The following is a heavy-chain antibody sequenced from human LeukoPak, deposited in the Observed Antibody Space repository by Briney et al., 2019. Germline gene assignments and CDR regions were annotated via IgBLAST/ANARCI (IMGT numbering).Heavy chain of an antibody. CDR1: GYNFPTYW. Sequence: GESLKISCKGSGYNFPTYWIGWVRQMPGKGLEWMGIIYPGDSDTRYSPSFQGQVTISADKSISTAYLQWSSLKASDTAMYYCARAAHGSGSYYRRPFDYWGQGTLVTVSS. CDR2: IYPGDSDT. D-gene: IGHD3-10*01. J-gene: IGHJ4*02. CDR3: ARAAHGSGSYYRRPFDY. V-gene: IGHV5-51*01.